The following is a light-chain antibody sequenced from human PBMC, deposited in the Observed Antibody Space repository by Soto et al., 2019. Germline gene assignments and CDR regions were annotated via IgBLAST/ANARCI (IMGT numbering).Light chain of an antibody. CDR1: SGHNNYA. V-gene: IGLV4-69*01. CDR3: QTWGTGIWV. J-gene: IGLJ3*02. Sequence: QLVLTQSPSASASLGASVKLTCTLSSGHNNYAIAWHQQQPEKGPRYLMKVNSDGSHSKGDGIPVRFSGSSSGAERYLTSSSLQSEDEADYYCQTWGTGIWVFGGGTKVTVL. CDR2: VNSDGSH.